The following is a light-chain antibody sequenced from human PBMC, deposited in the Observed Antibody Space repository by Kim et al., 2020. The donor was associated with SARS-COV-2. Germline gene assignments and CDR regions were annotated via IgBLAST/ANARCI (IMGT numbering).Light chain of an antibody. CDR2: GNR. Sequence: QSVLTQPPSVSGAPGQGVTISCTGSRSNIGAGYGVHWYQQLPGTAPRLLIYGNRRRPSGVPERFSASKSGTSASLAITALQAEDEGSYYCQSYDSNLSAVVFGSGTKVTVL. J-gene: IGLJ1*01. CDR3: QSYDSNLSAVV. V-gene: IGLV1-40*01. CDR1: RSNIGAGYG.